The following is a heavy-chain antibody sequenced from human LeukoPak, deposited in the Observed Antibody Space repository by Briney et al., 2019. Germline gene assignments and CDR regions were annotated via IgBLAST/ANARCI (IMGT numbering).Heavy chain of an antibody. V-gene: IGHV3-23*01. D-gene: IGHD3-22*01. Sequence: GGSLRLSCAASGFTFSSYAMSWVRQAPGEGLEWVSAITDSGGSTYYSDPVKGRFTISRDNSKNTLYLQMNTLRAEDTDIYYCAKGSSGSRPYYFDYWGQGTLVTVSS. J-gene: IGHJ4*02. CDR3: AKGSSGSRPYYFDY. CDR2: ITDSGGST. CDR1: GFTFSSYA.